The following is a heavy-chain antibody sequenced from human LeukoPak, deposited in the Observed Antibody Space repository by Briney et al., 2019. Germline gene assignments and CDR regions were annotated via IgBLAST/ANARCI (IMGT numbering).Heavy chain of an antibody. CDR3: ARTTEGGYTYDYFYYYMDV. J-gene: IGHJ6*03. D-gene: IGHD5-18*01. Sequence: SETLSLTCAVYGGSFSGYYWSWIRQPPGKGLQWIGYIHYSGSTNYNPSLKSRLTISVDTSKNQFSLKLTSVTAADTAVYYCARTTEGGYTYDYFYYYMDVWGKGTTVTISS. V-gene: IGHV4-59*01. CDR2: IHYSGST. CDR1: GGSFSGYY.